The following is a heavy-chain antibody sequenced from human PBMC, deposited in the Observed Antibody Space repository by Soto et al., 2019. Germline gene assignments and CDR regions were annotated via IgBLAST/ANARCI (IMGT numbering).Heavy chain of an antibody. V-gene: IGHV4-34*01. CDR1: GGSFSGYY. CDR2: INHSGST. D-gene: IGHD1-1*01. J-gene: IGHJ5*02. CDR3: ASRGTPFGNWFDP. Sequence: SETLSLTCAVYGGSFSGYYWSWIRQPPGKGLEWIGEINHSGSTNYNPSLKSRVTISVDTSKNQFSLKLSSVTAADTAVYYCASRGTPFGNWFDPWGQGTLVTVSS.